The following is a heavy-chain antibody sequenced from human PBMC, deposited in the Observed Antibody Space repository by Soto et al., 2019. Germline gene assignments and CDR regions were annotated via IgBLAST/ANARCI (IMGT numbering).Heavy chain of an antibody. Sequence: EVQLVESGGGLVQPGGSLSLSGAASGFAFSSYWMQWVRQAPGKVPVWVSRISSDGRNTTYADFVKGRFTISRDNAENTLHLQMTSLTDADTAVYYCIKASTVTGVGGYRWGQGTLVTVSS. J-gene: IGHJ5*02. CDR3: IKASTVTGVGGYR. D-gene: IGHD6-19*01. V-gene: IGHV3-74*01. CDR1: GFAFSSYW. CDR2: ISSDGRNT.